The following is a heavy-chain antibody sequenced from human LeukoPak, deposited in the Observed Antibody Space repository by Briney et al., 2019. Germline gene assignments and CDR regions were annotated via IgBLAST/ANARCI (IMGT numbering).Heavy chain of an antibody. J-gene: IGHJ4*02. CDR2: IYYSGST. CDR3: ARVAVAAREYFDY. CDR1: GASISNYY. D-gene: IGHD6-19*01. Sequence: SSETLSLTCTVSGASISNYYWSWIRQSPGKGLEWIGYIYYSGSTNYNPSLKSRVTISVDTSKNQFSLKLSSVTAADTAVYYCARVAVAAREYFDYWGQGTLVTVSS. V-gene: IGHV4-59*01.